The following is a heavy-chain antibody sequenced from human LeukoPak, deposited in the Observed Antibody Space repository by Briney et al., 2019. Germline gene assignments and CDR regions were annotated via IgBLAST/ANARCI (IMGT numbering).Heavy chain of an antibody. CDR2: ISYDGSNK. J-gene: IGHJ6*03. V-gene: IGHV3-30*04. CDR1: GFTFSSYA. Sequence: GGSLRLSCAASGFTFSSYAMHWVRQAPGKGLEWVAVISYDGSNKYYADSVKGRFTISRDNSKNTLYLQMNSLRAEDTAVYCCARGAHYYMDVWGKGTTVTVSS. CDR3: ARGAHYYMDV.